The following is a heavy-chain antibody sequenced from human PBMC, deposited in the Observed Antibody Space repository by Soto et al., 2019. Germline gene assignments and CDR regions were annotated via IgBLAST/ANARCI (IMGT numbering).Heavy chain of an antibody. Sequence: ASVKVSCKVSGYTLTELSMHWVRQAPGKGLEWMGGFDPEDGETIYAQKFQGRVTMTEDTSTDTAYMELSSLRSEDTAVYYCATDLPLLWVGELSRSMFFAYWGQGTLVPVSS. CDR3: ATDLPLLWVGELSRSMFFAY. D-gene: IGHD3-10*01. J-gene: IGHJ4*02. CDR1: GYTLTELS. V-gene: IGHV1-24*01. CDR2: FDPEDGET.